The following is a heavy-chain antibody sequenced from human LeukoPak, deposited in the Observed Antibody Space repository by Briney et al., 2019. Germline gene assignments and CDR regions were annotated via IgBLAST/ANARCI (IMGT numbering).Heavy chain of an antibody. CDR3: ARGGKATVVTM. CDR2: IYSSGST. Sequence: SETLSLTCTVSGGSINSYYWSWIRQPAGKGLELIGRIYSSGSTNYNPSLKSRVSMSVDTSKNQFSLKLTSVTAADTALYYCARGGKATVVTMWGQGILVTVSS. J-gene: IGHJ4*02. D-gene: IGHD4-23*01. V-gene: IGHV4-4*07. CDR1: GGSINSYY.